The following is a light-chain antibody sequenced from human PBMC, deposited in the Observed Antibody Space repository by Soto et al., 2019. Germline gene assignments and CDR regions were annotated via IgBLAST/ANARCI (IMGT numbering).Light chain of an antibody. V-gene: IGKV3-20*01. CDR1: QGISTTY. Sequence: EVVLTQSPATLSLSPGERATVACRASQGISTTYLAWYRQKPGQPPSLLIHAASIRAACIPDRFSGSGSGTNFTLTINRLEPEDFAVYYCQQYGGSPLYTFGQGTKLEIK. CDR3: QQYGGSPLYT. J-gene: IGKJ2*01. CDR2: AAS.